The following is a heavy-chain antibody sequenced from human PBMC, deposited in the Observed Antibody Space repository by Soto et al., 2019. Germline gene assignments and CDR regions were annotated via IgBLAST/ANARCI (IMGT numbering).Heavy chain of an antibody. J-gene: IGHJ4*02. Sequence: LALTLAVSGGSISSSNWWCWVRQPPGKGLEWIGEIYHSGSTNYNPSLKRRVTISVDKSKNQFSLQLSSVTAADKAVYYCASRSVVAATSLDYWGQGTLVTVSS. D-gene: IGHD2-15*01. CDR2: IYHSGST. CDR1: GGSISSSNW. CDR3: ASRSVVAATSLDY. V-gene: IGHV4-4*02.